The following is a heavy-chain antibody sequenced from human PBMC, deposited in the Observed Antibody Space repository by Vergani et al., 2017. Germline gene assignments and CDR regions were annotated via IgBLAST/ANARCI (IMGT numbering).Heavy chain of an antibody. CDR2: ISGSGGNT. CDR3: AKARDPNCKGGNCYSYYYGLDL. J-gene: IGHJ6*02. Sequence: EVQLLESGGGLVKPGGSLRLSCAASGFTFSSYAMTWVRQAPGKGLEWVSAISGSGGNTFYTDSVKGRFTISRDNSKDTLYLQMNSLRVEDTAIYYCAKARDPNCKGGNCYSYYYGLDLWGQGTMVTVPS. V-gene: IGHV3-23*01. CDR1: GFTFSSYA. D-gene: IGHD2-15*01.